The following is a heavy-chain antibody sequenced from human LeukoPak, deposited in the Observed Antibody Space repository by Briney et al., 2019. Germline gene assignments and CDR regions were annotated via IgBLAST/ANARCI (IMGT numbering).Heavy chain of an antibody. D-gene: IGHD3-3*01. CDR2: IYYSGST. CDR3: ARLRFTIFGGGYFDY. V-gene: IGHV4-39*07. CDR1: GGSISSSSYY. Sequence: PSETLSLTCTVSGGSISSSSYYWGWIRQPPGKGLEWIGSIYYSGSTYYNPSLKSRVTISVDTSKNQFSLKLSSVTAADTAVYYCARLRFTIFGGGYFDYWGQGTLVTVSS. J-gene: IGHJ4*02.